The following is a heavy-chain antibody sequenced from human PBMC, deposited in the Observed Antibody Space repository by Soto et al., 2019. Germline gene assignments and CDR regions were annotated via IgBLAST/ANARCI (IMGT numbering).Heavy chain of an antibody. Sequence: QVQLQQWGAGLLKPSETLSLTCAVYGGSFSGYYWSWIRQSPGKGLEWIGEINHSGSTNYNPSLKSRVTISVDTSKNQFSLKLSSVTAADTAVYYCARGHKGSLYWFDPWGQGTLVTVSS. CDR3: ARGHKGSLYWFDP. D-gene: IGHD2-15*01. J-gene: IGHJ5*02. V-gene: IGHV4-34*01. CDR1: GGSFSGYY. CDR2: INHSGST.